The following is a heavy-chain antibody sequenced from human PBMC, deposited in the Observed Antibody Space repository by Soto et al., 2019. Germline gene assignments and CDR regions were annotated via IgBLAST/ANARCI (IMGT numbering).Heavy chain of an antibody. J-gene: IGHJ4*02. V-gene: IGHV1-18*04. CDR1: GYTFTVYY. CDR2: ISTYIGNT. D-gene: IGHD2-8*01. CDR3: ARDDVGYCSNGVCYTKPLDY. Sequence: GASVKVSCKASGYTFTVYYMHWVRQAPGQGLEWMGWISTYIGNTHYAQKFQGRVTMTTDTSTTTAYLELRSLRSDDTAVYYCARDDVGYCSNGVCYTKPLDYWGQGALVTVSS.